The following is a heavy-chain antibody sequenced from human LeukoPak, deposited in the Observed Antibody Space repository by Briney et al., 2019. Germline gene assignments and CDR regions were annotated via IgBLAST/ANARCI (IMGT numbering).Heavy chain of an antibody. CDR3: ARAAR. CDR1: AFIFSNHW. Sequence: PAGSLRLSCAVSAFIFSNHWMSWVRQAPGRGLEWVASIKQDGSEKSYVGSVKGRFTISRDNAKNSLYLQMNSLRPEDTAMYYCARAARWGQGTLVTVSS. V-gene: IGHV3-7*01. J-gene: IGHJ4*02. CDR2: IKQDGSEK.